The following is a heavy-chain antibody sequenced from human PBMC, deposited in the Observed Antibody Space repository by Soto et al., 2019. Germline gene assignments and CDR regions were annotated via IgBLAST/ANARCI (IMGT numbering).Heavy chain of an antibody. CDR2: TYYRSKWNN. CDR3: ATEGGDSSSCSFDY. CDR1: GDSVSSNSAA. Sequence: SQTLSLTCAISGDSVSSNSAAWNWVRQSPSRGLEWLGRTYYRSKWNNDYAVSVKRRITINPDTSKNQFSLQLSSVTPEDTAVYYCATEGGDSSSCSFDYWGQGTLVTVSS. J-gene: IGHJ4*02. V-gene: IGHV6-1*01. D-gene: IGHD6-13*01.